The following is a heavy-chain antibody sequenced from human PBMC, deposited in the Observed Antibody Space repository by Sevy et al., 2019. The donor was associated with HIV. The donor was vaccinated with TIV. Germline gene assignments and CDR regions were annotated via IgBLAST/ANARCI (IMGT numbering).Heavy chain of an antibody. CDR1: GDSISSGFYS. Sequence: SETLSLTCSVSGDSISSGFYSWTWIRLPAGKGLEWIGHLSTSGTSNYNSSLKSRVTISVDTSKNQFSLKLTSVTAADTAVYYCARDRRNDFNGPAHYLDVWGKGTTVTVSS. J-gene: IGHJ6*03. CDR2: LSTSGTS. D-gene: IGHD2-21*02. CDR3: ARDRRNDFNGPAHYLDV. V-gene: IGHV4-61*09.